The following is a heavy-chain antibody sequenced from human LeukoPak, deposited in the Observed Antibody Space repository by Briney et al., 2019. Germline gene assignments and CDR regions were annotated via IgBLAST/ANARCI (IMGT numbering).Heavy chain of an antibody. V-gene: IGHV3-9*01. CDR1: GFTFDDYA. CDR3: AKILMYSGTYSSTDAFDI. J-gene: IGHJ3*02. D-gene: IGHD1-26*01. Sequence: GGSLRLSCAASGFTFDDYAMHWVRQAPGKGLEWVSGISWNSGSIGCADSVKGRFTISRDNSKNTVYLQMSSLRAEDTAVYYCAKILMYSGTYSSTDAFDIWGQGTMVTVSS. CDR2: ISWNSGSI.